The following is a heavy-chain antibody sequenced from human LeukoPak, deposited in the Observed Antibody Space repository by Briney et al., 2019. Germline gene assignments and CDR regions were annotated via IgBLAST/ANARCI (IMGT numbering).Heavy chain of an antibody. J-gene: IGHJ4*02. CDR1: GFTFRSYA. V-gene: IGHV3-23*01. CDR3: AKTTAGYSSGRYPGWPIDY. Sequence: PGGSLRLSCAASGFTFRSYAIYWVRQAPGKGLEWVSGISGSGGDTYFADSVKGRFTISRDNSKNTVFLQMDSLRAEDTAVYYCAKTTAGYSSGRYPGWPIDYWGQGTLVTASS. CDR2: ISGSGGDT. D-gene: IGHD6-19*01.